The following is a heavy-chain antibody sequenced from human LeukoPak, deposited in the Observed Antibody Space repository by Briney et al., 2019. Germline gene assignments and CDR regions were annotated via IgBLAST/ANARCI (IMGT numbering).Heavy chain of an antibody. Sequence: ASVKVSCKTSGYTFSAYYIHWMRQAPGQGFEWMGWINPINGGIRVAQKFQGRVTMTRDTSMNPVYVELSGLLTDDTAVYFCARGPSDASFDYWGQGTLVTVS. CDR2: INPINGGI. CDR1: GYTFSAYY. J-gene: IGHJ4*02. D-gene: IGHD1-26*01. V-gene: IGHV1-2*02. CDR3: ARGPSDASFDY.